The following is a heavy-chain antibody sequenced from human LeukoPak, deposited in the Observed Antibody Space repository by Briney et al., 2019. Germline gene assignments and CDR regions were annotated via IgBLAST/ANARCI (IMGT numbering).Heavy chain of an antibody. J-gene: IGHJ6*03. V-gene: IGHV4-59*11. CDR3: ARVVTVPTAVYYYYYLDV. CDR1: RGSISSHY. CDR2: VYNSGNT. D-gene: IGHD1-1*01. Sequence: SSETLSLTCTVSRGSISSHYWSWIRQPPGKGLEWIGSVYNSGNTNYNASLRSRVTISVDTPKNQFSLEMSSVTAADTAVYYCARVVTVPTAVYYYYYLDVGGKGTTVTVSS.